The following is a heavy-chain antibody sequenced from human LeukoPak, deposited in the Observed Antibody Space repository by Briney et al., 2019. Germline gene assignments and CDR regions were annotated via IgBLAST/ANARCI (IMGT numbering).Heavy chain of an antibody. CDR3: ERGVLYDSSVYWSPHFDY. CDR1: GFSFTTYA. CDR2: ISGSGAST. J-gene: IGHJ4*02. D-gene: IGHD3-22*01. Sequence: PGGSLRLSCAASGFSFTTYAMSWVRQAPGKGLEWISTISGSGASTYYADSVKGRFIISRDNSENTFYLQMSSLRAGDTAVYYCERGVLYDSSVYWSPHFDYGGQGTLVTVSS. V-gene: IGHV3-23*01.